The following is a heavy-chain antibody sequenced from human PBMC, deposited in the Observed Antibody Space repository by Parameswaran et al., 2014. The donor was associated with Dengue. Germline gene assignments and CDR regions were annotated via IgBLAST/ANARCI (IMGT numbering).Heavy chain of an antibody. V-gene: IGHV1-69*01. Sequence: SWVRQAPGQGLEWMGGIIPIFGTANYAQKFQGRVTITADESTSTAYMELSSLRSEDTAVYYCATPRGYYYDSSGYYPFDYWGQGTLVTVSS. CDR2: IIPIFGTA. CDR3: ATPRGYYYDSSGYYPFDY. D-gene: IGHD3-22*01. J-gene: IGHJ4*02.